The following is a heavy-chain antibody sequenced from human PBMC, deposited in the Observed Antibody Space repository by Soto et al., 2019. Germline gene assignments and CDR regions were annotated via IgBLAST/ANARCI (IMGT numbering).Heavy chain of an antibody. CDR1: GDSVSSDSAA. V-gene: IGHV6-1*01. CDR3: AGGRAGAPFDP. CDR2: TYYRSKWYN. Sequence: QVQLQQSGPRLVKPSQTLSLTCAISGDSVSSDSAAWNWIRQSPSGGLEWLGRTYYRSKWYNEYVLSVKSRITINPDTSKNQFSLQLYSVTPEDTAVYYCAGGRAGAPFDPWGQGTLVTVSS. D-gene: IGHD1-26*01. J-gene: IGHJ5*02.